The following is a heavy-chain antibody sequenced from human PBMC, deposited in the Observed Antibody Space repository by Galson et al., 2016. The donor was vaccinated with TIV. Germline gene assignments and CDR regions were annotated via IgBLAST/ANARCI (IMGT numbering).Heavy chain of an antibody. J-gene: IGHJ3*01. Sequence: SLRLSCATSGFTLPNYGMTWVRQAPGKGLEWVAVIWYDGTNTHYADSVKGRFTISKDNSENTLNLQMNTLRAEDTAVYYCARTGANTLYSGGYGDDDGFFFWGHGGMVTVSS. V-gene: IGHV3-33*01. D-gene: IGHD1-26*01. CDR3: ARTGANTLYSGGYGDDDGFFF. CDR2: IWYDGTNT. CDR1: GFTLPNYG.